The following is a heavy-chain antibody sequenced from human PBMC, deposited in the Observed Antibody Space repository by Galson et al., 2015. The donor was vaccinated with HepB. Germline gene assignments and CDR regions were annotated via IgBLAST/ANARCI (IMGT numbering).Heavy chain of an antibody. J-gene: IGHJ6*02. CDR3: AIATGLSYSYGSPLGMDV. V-gene: IGHV1-69*13. CDR2: IIPIFGTA. D-gene: IGHD5-18*01. CDR1: GGTFSSYA. Sequence: SVKVSCKASGGTFSSYAISWVRQAPGQGLEWMGGIIPIFGTANYAQKFQGRVTITADESTSTAYMELSSLRSEDTAVYYCAIATGLSYSYGSPLGMDVWGQGTTVTVSS.